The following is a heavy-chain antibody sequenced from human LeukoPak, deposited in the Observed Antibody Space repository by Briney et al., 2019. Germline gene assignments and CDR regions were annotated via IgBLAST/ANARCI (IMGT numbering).Heavy chain of an antibody. CDR1: GFTFSVYG. CDR3: AKMSSGRGALDY. V-gene: IGHV3-30*18. Sequence: GRSLRLSCAASGFTFSVYGMHWVRQAPGKGLEWVAVISYDGSNKYYADSVKGRFTISRDNSKNTLYLQMNSLRAEDTAVYYCAKMSSGRGALDYWGQGTLVTVSS. J-gene: IGHJ4*02. D-gene: IGHD6-25*01. CDR2: ISYDGSNK.